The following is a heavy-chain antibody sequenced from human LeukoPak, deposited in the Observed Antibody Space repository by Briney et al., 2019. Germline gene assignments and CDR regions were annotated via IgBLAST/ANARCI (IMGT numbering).Heavy chain of an antibody. CDR1: GGSVSSGSYY. CDR3: ARDSGIAAAGTPN. Sequence: PSETLSLTCTDSGGSVSSGSYYWSWIRQPPGKGLEWIGYIYYSGSTNYNPSLKSRVTISVDTSKNQFSLKLSSVTAADTAVYYCARDSGIAAAGTPNWGQGTLVTVSS. CDR2: IYYSGST. V-gene: IGHV4-61*01. J-gene: IGHJ4*02. D-gene: IGHD6-13*01.